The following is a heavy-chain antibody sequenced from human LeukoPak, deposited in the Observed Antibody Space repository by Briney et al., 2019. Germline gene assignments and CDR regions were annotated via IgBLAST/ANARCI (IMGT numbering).Heavy chain of an antibody. V-gene: IGHV3-30*04. CDR3: ARADGYFGGFDY. CDR2: ISYDGSNK. Sequence: GGSLRLSCAASGFTFSSYAMHWVHQAPGKGLEWVAVISYDGSNKYYADSVKGRFTISRDNSKNTLYLQMNSLRAEDTAVYYCARADGYFGGFDYWGQGTLVTVSS. CDR1: GFTFSSYA. J-gene: IGHJ4*02. D-gene: IGHD5-24*01.